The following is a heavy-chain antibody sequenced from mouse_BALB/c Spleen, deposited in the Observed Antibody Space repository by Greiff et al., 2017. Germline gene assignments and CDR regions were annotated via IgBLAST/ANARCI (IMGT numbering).Heavy chain of an antibody. D-gene: IGHD2-1*01. CDR3: ASYGNYNFDV. CDR1: GYTFTSYW. J-gene: IGHJ1*01. CDR2: IYPGDGDT. Sequence: VQLQESGAELARPGASVKLSCKASGYTFTSYWMQWVKQRPGQGLEWIGAIYPGDGDTRYTQKFKGKATLTADKSSSTAYMQLSSLASEDSAVYYSASYGNYNFDVWGAGTTVTVSS. V-gene: IGHV1-87*01.